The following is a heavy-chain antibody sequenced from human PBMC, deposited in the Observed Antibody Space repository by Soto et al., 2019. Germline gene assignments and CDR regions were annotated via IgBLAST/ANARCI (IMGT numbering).Heavy chain of an antibody. CDR1: VFSFSSYG. Sequence: GGSLRLSCAASVFSFSSYGMSWVRQAPGKGLEWVSGISGFGDSTYYADSVKGRFTISRDNSENTLYLQMNGLRAEDTAVYFCAKDAVVVVPAVIRNWFDPWGQGTQVTV. D-gene: IGHD2-2*01. CDR2: ISGFGDST. CDR3: AKDAVVVVPAVIRNWFDP. V-gene: IGHV3-23*01. J-gene: IGHJ5*02.